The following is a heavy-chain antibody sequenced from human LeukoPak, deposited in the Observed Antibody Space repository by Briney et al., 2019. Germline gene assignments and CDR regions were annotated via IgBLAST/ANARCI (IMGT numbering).Heavy chain of an antibody. V-gene: IGHV1-24*01. Sequence: GASVKVSCKVSGYTLTELSMHWVRQAPGKGLEWMGGFDPEDGETIYAQKFQARVTMTQDTYEDTAYMELSSLRSEDTAVYYCATDGIPGATTTLDYWGQGTLVTVSS. CDR2: FDPEDGET. CDR1: GYTLTELS. D-gene: IGHD1-26*01. J-gene: IGHJ4*02. CDR3: ATDGIPGATTTLDY.